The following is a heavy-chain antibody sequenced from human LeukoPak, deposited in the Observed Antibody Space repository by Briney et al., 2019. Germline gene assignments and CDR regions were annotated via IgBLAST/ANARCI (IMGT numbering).Heavy chain of an antibody. CDR2: ISSSSNTI. V-gene: IGHV3-48*01. CDR3: ARAVAGSGSWFDP. CDR1: VFTFSSYS. Sequence: GGSLRLFCAASVFTFSSYSMNWVLQAPGKGLEWVSYISSSSNTIHYADSVKGRFTISRDNAKNSLYLQMNSLRAEDTAVYYCARAVAGSGSWFDPWGQGTLVTVSS. D-gene: IGHD6-19*01. J-gene: IGHJ5*02.